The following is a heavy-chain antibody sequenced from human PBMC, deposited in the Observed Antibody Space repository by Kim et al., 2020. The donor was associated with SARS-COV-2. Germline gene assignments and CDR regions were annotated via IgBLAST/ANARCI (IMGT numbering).Heavy chain of an antibody. Sequence: ASVKVSCKASGYTFTGYYMHWVRQAPGQGLEWMGWINPNSGGTNYAQKFQGWVTMTRDTSISTAYMELSRLRSDDTAVYYCARNYYDSPGRYYYYGMYVWGQGTTVTVSS. CDR3: ARNYYDSPGRYYYYGMYV. CDR1: GYTFTGYY. D-gene: IGHD3-22*01. J-gene: IGHJ6*02. CDR2: INPNSGGT. V-gene: IGHV1-2*04.